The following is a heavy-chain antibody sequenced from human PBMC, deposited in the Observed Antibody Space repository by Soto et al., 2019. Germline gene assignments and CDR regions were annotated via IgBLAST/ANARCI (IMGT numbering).Heavy chain of an antibody. CDR2: ICWDDDK. CDR3: AHRPDYSNYWFDY. Sequence: QITLKESGPTLVKPTQTLTLTCSFSGFSLSSTGVSVGWIRQPPGKALEWLALICWDDDKRYSPSLKSSLTXIXDXXKNQVVLTITNMDPVDTAAYYCAHRPDYSNYWFDYWGQGTLVTVSS. J-gene: IGHJ4*02. CDR1: GFSLSSTGVS. D-gene: IGHD4-4*01. V-gene: IGHV2-5*02.